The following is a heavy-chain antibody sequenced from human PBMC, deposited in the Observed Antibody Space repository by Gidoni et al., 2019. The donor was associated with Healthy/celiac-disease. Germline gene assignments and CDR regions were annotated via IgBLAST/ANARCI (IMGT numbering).Heavy chain of an antibody. Sequence: HMPLVQSGPEVQKPGTSVQLPCKASAFTFPSSAVQWVRQARGQRLEWIGWIVVGSGRKNDEKKYQERGTISREMSTSTDYMELRSLRSEDTAVYYWAADSRGDYDYGMDVWGQGTTVTVSS. CDR3: AADSRGDYDYGMDV. CDR1: AFTFPSSA. J-gene: IGHJ6*02. CDR2: IVVGSGRK. V-gene: IGHV1-58*01.